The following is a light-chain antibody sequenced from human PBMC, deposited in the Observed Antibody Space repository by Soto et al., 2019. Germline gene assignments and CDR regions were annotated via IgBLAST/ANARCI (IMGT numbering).Light chain of an antibody. CDR3: QHYGGPGT. V-gene: IGKV3-20*01. CDR2: GTS. Sequence: DIVLTQSPGTLPLSPGERATLSCRASHSVSSTYLAWYQHKPGQAPRLLIYGTSSRATGIPDRFSGSGSGTDFTLTISRLESEDFAVYYCQHYGGPGTFGRGTKVEIK. J-gene: IGKJ1*01. CDR1: HSVSSTY.